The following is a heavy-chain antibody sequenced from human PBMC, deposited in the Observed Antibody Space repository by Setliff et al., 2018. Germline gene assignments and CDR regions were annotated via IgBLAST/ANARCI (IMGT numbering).Heavy chain of an antibody. CDR2: TNHSGSA. J-gene: IGHJ6*03. CDR1: GGSFSGYY. V-gene: IGHV4-34*01. CDR3: ARVTPSSSSWGYYSYYMDV. D-gene: IGHD6-13*01. Sequence: PSETLSLTCAVYGGSFSGYYWSWIRQPPGKGLEWIGETNHSGSANYNPSLKSRVTISVDTSKNQFSLKLSSVAAADTAVYYCARVTPSSSSWGYYSYYMDVWGKGTTVTVSS.